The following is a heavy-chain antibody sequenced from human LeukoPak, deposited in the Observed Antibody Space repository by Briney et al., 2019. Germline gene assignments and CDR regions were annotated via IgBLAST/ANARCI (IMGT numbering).Heavy chain of an antibody. CDR3: AGGSTMIRGAADY. CDR1: GGSISSYY. V-gene: IGHV4-59*01. Sequence: PSETLSLTCTVPGGSISSYYWDWIRQPPGQGLEWIGYIYYSGSPNYNPSLKSRVTISVDTSKNQFSLKLSSVTAADTAVYFCAGGSTMIRGAADYWGQGTLVTVSS. J-gene: IGHJ4*02. CDR2: IYYSGSP. D-gene: IGHD3-10*01.